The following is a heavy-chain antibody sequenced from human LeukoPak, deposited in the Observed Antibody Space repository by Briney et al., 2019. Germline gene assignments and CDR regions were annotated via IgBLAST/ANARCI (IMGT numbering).Heavy chain of an antibody. V-gene: IGHV4-39*07. D-gene: IGHD3-3*01. Sequence: PSETLSLTCTVSGGSISSYYWGWIRQPPGKGLEWIGSIYYSGSTYYNPSLKSRVTISVDTSKNQFSLKLTSVTAADTAVYYCARRTYDLWSGDYTGAFDIWGQGTMVTVSS. CDR3: ARRTYDLWSGDYTGAFDI. CDR2: IYYSGST. CDR1: GGSISSYY. J-gene: IGHJ3*02.